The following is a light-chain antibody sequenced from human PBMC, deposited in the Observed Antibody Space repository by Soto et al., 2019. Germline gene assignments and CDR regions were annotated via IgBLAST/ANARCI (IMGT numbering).Light chain of an antibody. V-gene: IGLV2-14*01. CDR3: SSYTSSSTTV. CDR2: DVS. J-gene: IGLJ1*01. Sequence: QSVLTQPASVSGSPGQSISISCTGTSSDVGAYNYVSWYQQHPGKAPKLMIYDVSNRPSGVSNRFSGPKSGNTASLTISGLQAEDEADYYCSSYTSSSTTVFGTGTKVTVL. CDR1: SSDVGAYNY.